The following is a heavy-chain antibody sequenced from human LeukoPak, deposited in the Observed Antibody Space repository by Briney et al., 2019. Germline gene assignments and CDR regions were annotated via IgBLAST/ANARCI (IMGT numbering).Heavy chain of an antibody. Sequence: SSETLSLTCTVSGGSISSYYWNWIRQSPGKGLEWIGYICYSGSTNYNPSLKSRVTISVDTSKNQFSLKLSSVTAADTAVYYCARDLRADYDSIWGNWRSFYFDYWGLGTLVTVSS. J-gene: IGHJ4*02. CDR2: ICYSGST. CDR1: GGSISSYY. D-gene: IGHD3-16*01. CDR3: ARDLRADYDSIWGNWRSFYFDY. V-gene: IGHV4-59*01.